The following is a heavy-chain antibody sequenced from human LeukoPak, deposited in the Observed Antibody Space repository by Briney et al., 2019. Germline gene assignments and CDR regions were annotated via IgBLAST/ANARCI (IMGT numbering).Heavy chain of an antibody. J-gene: IGHJ4*02. D-gene: IGHD2-15*01. V-gene: IGHV4-38-2*02. CDR3: ARGGGSYYHDY. CDR1: FYSISSGYY. Sequence: SETLSLTCTVSFYSISSGYYWGWIRLPPGKGLEWIGSMYHGGSTYYTPSLKSRVTMSLDTSKNQFSLKLSSVTAADTAVYYCARGGGSYYHDYWGQGTLVTVSS. CDR2: MYHGGST.